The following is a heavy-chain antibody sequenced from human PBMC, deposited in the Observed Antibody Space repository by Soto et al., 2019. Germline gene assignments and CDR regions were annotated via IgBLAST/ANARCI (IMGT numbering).Heavy chain of an antibody. J-gene: IGHJ5*02. Sequence: ASVKVSCKASGYTFFTYDISWVRQAPGQGLEWMGWISTYSGDTKYAQKFQGRVTMTTDTSTTTAYLELRSLKSDDTAVYYCARHHGPTTSENWFDPWGQGTLVTVSS. V-gene: IGHV1-18*01. CDR1: GYTFFTYD. CDR2: ISTYSGDT. CDR3: ARHHGPTTSENWFDP. D-gene: IGHD5-12*01.